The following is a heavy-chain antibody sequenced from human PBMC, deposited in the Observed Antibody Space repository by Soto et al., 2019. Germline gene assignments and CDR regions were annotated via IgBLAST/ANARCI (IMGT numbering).Heavy chain of an antibody. CDR1: GFTFSSYA. D-gene: IGHD3-3*02. V-gene: IGHV3-23*01. CDR3: AKQVVGHLYFDC. CDR2: ISGSDGST. Sequence: EVQLLESGGALVQPGGSLRLSCAASGFTFSSYAMSWVRQAPGKGLEWVSAISGSDGSTYYADYVKGRFTISRDNSKKARYLTMNSLRAVTTALYYCAKQVVGHLYFDCWGQGTLVTVSS. J-gene: IGHJ4*02.